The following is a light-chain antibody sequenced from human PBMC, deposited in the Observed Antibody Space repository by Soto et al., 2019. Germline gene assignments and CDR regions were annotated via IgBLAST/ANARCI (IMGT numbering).Light chain of an antibody. J-gene: IGKJ4*01. CDR3: LQDYTYPLT. CDR1: QGIGND. Sequence: ATQMTQSPSSLSASVGDRVTITCRASQGIGNDLGWYQQRPGKAPKLLIYAISILQSGVPSRFSGSGSGTDFTLSISSLQPEDFATYFCLQDYTYPLTFGGGTKVDIK. CDR2: AIS. V-gene: IGKV1-6*01.